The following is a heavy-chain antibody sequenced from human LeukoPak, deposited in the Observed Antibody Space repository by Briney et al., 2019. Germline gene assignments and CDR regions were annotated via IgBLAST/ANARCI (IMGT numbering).Heavy chain of an antibody. J-gene: IGHJ3*02. D-gene: IGHD3-9*01. CDR2: IYSGGST. CDR3: ARSDSPERSRGGLRYFDWPGAFDI. Sequence: SGGGLVQPGGSLRLSCAASGFTVSSNYMSWVRQAPGKGLEWVSVIYSGGSTYYADSVKGRFTISRDNSKNTLYLQMNSLRAEDTAVYYCARSDSPERSRGGLRYFDWPGAFDIWGQGTMVTVSS. V-gene: IGHV3-66*01. CDR1: GFTVSSNY.